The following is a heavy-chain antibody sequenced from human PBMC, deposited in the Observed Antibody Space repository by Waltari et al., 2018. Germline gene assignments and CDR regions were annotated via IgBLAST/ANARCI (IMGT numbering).Heavy chain of an antibody. D-gene: IGHD4-4*01. CDR1: GGSFSGYY. Sequence: QVQLQQWGAGLLKPSETLSLTCAVYGGSFSGYYWSWIRQPPGKGLEWIGEINHSGSTNDSPSLKSRVTRSVDTSKNQFSLKLSSVTAADTAVYYCATDSNYKYYYYYYGMDVWGQGTTVTDSS. CDR3: ATDSNYKYYYYYYGMDV. V-gene: IGHV4-34*01. J-gene: IGHJ6*02. CDR2: INHSGST.